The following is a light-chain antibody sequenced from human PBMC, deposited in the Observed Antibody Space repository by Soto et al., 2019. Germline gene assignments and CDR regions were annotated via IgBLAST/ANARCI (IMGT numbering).Light chain of an antibody. CDR1: QSVRSN. CDR2: AAS. Sequence: EIVMTQSPATLSVSPGERATLACRASQSVRSNLAWHQQKPGQAPRLLIYAASTRATGVPARFSGSGSGTEFTLTISDLQSEDFAVYYCQQYTNWRTFGQGTKVDIK. J-gene: IGKJ1*01. V-gene: IGKV3-15*01. CDR3: QQYTNWRT.